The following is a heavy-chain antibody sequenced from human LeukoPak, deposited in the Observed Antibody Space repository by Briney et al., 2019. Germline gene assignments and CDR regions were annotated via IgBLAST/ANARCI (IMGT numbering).Heavy chain of an antibody. CDR1: GYTFTGYY. V-gene: IGHV1-46*01. CDR3: ARSGSYFGDFDY. CDR2: INPSGGST. Sequence: EASVKVSCKASGYTFTGYYMHCVRQAPGQRLEWMGVINPSGGSTSYAQKFQGRVTMTRDMSTSTVYMELSSLRSEDTAVYYCARSGSYFGDFDYWGQGTLVTVSS. J-gene: IGHJ4*02. D-gene: IGHD1-26*01.